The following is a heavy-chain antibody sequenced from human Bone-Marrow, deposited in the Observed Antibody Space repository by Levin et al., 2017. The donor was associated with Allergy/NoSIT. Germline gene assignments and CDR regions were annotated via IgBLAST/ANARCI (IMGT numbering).Heavy chain of an antibody. CDR1: DFTVSDNY. Sequence: AGGSLRLSCTASDFTVSDNYMNWVRQAPGKGLEWVSVMYSTGSTYYADSVKGRFIISRDNSKNTVYLQMTSLRAEDTAVYYCARVLGAHFYYGMDVWGQGTTVTVSS. J-gene: IGHJ6*02. CDR2: MYSTGST. D-gene: IGHD3-16*01. CDR3: ARVLGAHFYYGMDV. V-gene: IGHV3-53*01.